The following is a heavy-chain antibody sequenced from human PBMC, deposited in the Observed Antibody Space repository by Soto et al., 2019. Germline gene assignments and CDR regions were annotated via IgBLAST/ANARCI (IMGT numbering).Heavy chain of an antibody. CDR3: ASAEDTAMVGDAFDI. CDR1: GFTFSSYE. D-gene: IGHD5-18*01. J-gene: IGHJ3*02. Sequence: WGSLRLSCAASGFTFSSYEMNWVRQAPGKGLEWVSYISSSGSTIYYADSVKGRFTISRDNAKNSLYLQMNSLRAEDTAVYYCASAEDTAMVGDAFDIWGQGTMVTVSS. CDR2: ISSSGSTI. V-gene: IGHV3-48*03.